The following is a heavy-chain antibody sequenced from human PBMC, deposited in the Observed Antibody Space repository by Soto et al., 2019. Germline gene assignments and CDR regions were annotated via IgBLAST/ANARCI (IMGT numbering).Heavy chain of an antibody. CDR3: AREGWLQHTAYYYYGMDV. CDR1: GYTFTSYG. J-gene: IGHJ6*02. Sequence: ASVKVSCKASGYTFTSYGISWVRQAPGQGLEWMGWISAYNGNTNYAQKLQGRVTMTTDTSTSTAYMELRSLRSDDTAVYYFAREGWLQHTAYYYYGMDVWGQGTTVTVSS. D-gene: IGHD5-12*01. CDR2: ISAYNGNT. V-gene: IGHV1-18*01.